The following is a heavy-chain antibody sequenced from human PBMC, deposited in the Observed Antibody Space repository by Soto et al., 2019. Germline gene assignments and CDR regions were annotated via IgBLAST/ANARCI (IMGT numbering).Heavy chain of an antibody. Sequence: QVQLQQWGAGLLRPSETLSLTCAFYGGSFDDFYWSWVRQSPGKGLEWVGEISHDGGTNYSPSLASRVSISVDTSKNQFSLHLRSVTAADTGLYSGARGQLVWYGDLTPYHRDMDVWGHGTTVTVSS. CDR2: ISHDGGT. CDR3: ARGQLVWYGDLTPYHRDMDV. V-gene: IGHV4-34*02. D-gene: IGHD4-17*01. CDR1: GGSFDDFY. J-gene: IGHJ6*02.